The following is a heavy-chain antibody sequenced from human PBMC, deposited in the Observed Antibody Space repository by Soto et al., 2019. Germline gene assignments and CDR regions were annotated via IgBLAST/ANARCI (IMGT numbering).Heavy chain of an antibody. D-gene: IGHD5-18*01. CDR2: MNPNSGNT. J-gene: IGHJ4*02. CDR3: AIEKSYGYAEY. V-gene: IGHV1-8*01. Sequence: QVQLVQSGAEVKKPGASVKVSCKASGYTFTSYDSNSVRQATGQGLEWMGWMNPNSGNTGYAQKFQGRVTMTRNTSRSTAYMELSSLRSKYTAVFYCAIEKSYGYAEYWGQGTRVTVSS. CDR1: GYTFTSYD.